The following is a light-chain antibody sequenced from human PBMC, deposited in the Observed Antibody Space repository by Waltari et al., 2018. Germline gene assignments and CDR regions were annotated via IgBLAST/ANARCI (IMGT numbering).Light chain of an antibody. CDR3: QQYNSYSGT. Sequence: DIQVTQSPSTLSASVGDRVTITCRSSQSISSWLAWYQQKPGKAPKLRIYKASSLESGIPSRFSGSGSGTEFTLTISSLQPDYFATYYCQQYNSYSGTFGQGTKVEIK. J-gene: IGKJ1*01. CDR2: KAS. CDR1: QSISSW. V-gene: IGKV1-5*03.